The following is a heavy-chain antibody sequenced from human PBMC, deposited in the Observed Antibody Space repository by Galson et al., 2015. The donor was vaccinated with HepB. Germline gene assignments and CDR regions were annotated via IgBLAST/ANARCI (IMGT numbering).Heavy chain of an antibody. CDR3: LVGRAVAGQGVDY. Sequence: SLRLSCAASGFTFSSYSMNWVRQAPGKGLEWVSYISSSSSTIYYADSVKGRFTISRDNAKNSLYLQMNSLRAEDTAVYYCLVGRAVAGQGVDYWGQGTLVTVSS. CDR1: GFTFSSYS. D-gene: IGHD6-19*01. CDR2: ISSSSSTI. V-gene: IGHV3-48*01. J-gene: IGHJ4*02.